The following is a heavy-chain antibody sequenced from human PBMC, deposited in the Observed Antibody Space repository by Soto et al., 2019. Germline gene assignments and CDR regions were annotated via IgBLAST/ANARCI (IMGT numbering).Heavy chain of an antibody. Sequence: PSETLSLTCTVSGGSINTFYWSWVRQPAGKGLEWIGRIFSSGSTSFNPSLESRVAMSVDTSNNHFSLNLTSVTAADMAVYYCASEGSYSAYNFAHGIQLWSFDFWGQGALVTVSS. J-gene: IGHJ4*02. CDR1: GGSINTFY. V-gene: IGHV4-4*07. CDR3: ASEGSYSAYNFAHGIQLWSFDF. D-gene: IGHD5-18*01. CDR2: IFSSGST.